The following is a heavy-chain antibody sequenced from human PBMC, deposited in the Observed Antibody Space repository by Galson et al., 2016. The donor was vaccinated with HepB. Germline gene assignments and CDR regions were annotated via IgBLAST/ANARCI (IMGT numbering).Heavy chain of an antibody. CDR2: IYNNGRT. CDR1: GVSISGYY. CDR3: SRGARSPYGYRLRWFDP. D-gene: IGHD5-24*01. V-gene: IGHV4-59*01. Sequence: SETLSLTCTVSGVSISGYYWSWIRQSPGKGLEWIGYIYNNGRTNYNPSLKSRVTISVDTSKNQFSLNLSSVTAADTAVYYCSRGARSPYGYRLRWFDPWGQGTLVTVS. J-gene: IGHJ5*02.